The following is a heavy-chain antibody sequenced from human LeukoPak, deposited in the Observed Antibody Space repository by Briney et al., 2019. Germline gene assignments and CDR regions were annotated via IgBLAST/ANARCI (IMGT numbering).Heavy chain of an antibody. V-gene: IGHV1-69*06. Sequence: ASVKVSCKASGGTFSSYAISWVRQAPGQGLEWMGGIIPIFGTANYAQKFQGRVTITADKSTSTAYMELSSLRSEDTAVYYCAREWTVAGFYFDYWGQGTLVTVSS. CDR2: IIPIFGTA. CDR1: GGTFSSYA. CDR3: AREWTVAGFYFDY. J-gene: IGHJ4*02. D-gene: IGHD6-19*01.